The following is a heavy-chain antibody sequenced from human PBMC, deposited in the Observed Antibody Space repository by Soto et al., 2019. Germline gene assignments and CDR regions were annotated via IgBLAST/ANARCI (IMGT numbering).Heavy chain of an antibody. CDR1: RGSSPASD. V-gene: IGHV4-59*01. Sequence: SETLYLTFTDSRGSSPASDWPWVRELQGKGVEWIGYIYYSGSTSYKTSLKSRVTISLDTSKNQVSLSLTSVTAAYTAFYYCARTTDLPPAIHHFDSWGQGARVTVSA. CDR2: IYYSGST. J-gene: IGHJ5*01. D-gene: IGHD2-2*02. CDR3: ARTTDLPPAIHHFDS.